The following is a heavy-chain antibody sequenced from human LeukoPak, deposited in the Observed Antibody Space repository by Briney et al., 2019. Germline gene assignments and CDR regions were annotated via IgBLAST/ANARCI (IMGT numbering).Heavy chain of an antibody. Sequence: PSETLSLTCTVSGGSISSGGYYWSWIRQHPGKGLEWIGYIYHSGSTYYNPSLKSRVTISVDTSKNQFSLKLSSVTAADTAVYYCARDRGKSYSGYDYWGQGTLVTVSS. CDR1: GGSISSGGYY. D-gene: IGHD5-12*01. CDR2: IYHSGST. CDR3: ARDRGKSYSGYDY. J-gene: IGHJ4*02. V-gene: IGHV4-31*03.